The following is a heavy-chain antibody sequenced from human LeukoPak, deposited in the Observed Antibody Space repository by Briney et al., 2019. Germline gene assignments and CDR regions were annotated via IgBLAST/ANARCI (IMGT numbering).Heavy chain of an antibody. Sequence: GGSLRLSCTTSGFTFSSYAMTWVRQAPGKGLEWVSVISFSDDTTYYADSVKGRFTVSRDNSKNTLYQQMDSLRAEDTAIYYCAEPFSSSWYAPYDYWGQGTPVIVSS. V-gene: IGHV3-23*01. CDR3: AEPFSSSWYAPYDY. J-gene: IGHJ4*02. CDR2: ISFSDDTT. CDR1: GFTFSSYA. D-gene: IGHD6-13*01.